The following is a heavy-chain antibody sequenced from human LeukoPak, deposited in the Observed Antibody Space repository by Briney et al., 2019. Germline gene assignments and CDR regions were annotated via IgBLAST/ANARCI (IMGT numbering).Heavy chain of an antibody. V-gene: IGHV5-51*01. CDR1: GYSFTSYW. J-gene: IGHJ6*02. CDR2: IYPGDSDT. D-gene: IGHD4-17*01. CDR3: ARPSGAYYFGMDV. Sequence: GESLKISCKGIGYSFTSYWIGWVRQMPGKGLEWVGIIYPGDSDTIYNPSLQGQVTISADKSISTAYLQWSGLKASDTAIYYCARPSGAYYFGMDVWGQGTTVTVSS.